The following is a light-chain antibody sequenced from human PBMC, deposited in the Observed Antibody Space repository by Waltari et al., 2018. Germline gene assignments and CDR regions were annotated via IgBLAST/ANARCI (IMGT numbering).Light chain of an antibody. Sequence: VILTQSPATLSLSPGERATPSCRASQSVTSYLAWYQQKPGQAPRLLIYGASSRATGIPDRFSGSGSGTEFTLTISSLEPEDFAVYYCQKYSSSPPTFGQGTKVEIK. CDR2: GAS. V-gene: IGKV3-20*01. J-gene: IGKJ1*01. CDR3: QKYSSSPPT. CDR1: QSVTSY.